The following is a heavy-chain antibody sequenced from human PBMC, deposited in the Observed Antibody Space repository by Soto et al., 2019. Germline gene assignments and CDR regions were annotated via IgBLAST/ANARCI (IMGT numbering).Heavy chain of an antibody. D-gene: IGHD5-12*01. J-gene: IGHJ5*02. CDR1: GRSISEINSY. Sequence: QLQLQESGPGLVKPSETLSLTCSVSGRSISEINSYWGWIRQTPGEGLEWIGTIHHTGSTYYNPSLKSRVIISVYTSKHQVSLKLSSVTAADTALYYWARHEGGYGSGYSWFDPWGQGTRVTVSS. V-gene: IGHV4-39*01. CDR3: ARHEGGYGSGYSWFDP. CDR2: IHHTGST.